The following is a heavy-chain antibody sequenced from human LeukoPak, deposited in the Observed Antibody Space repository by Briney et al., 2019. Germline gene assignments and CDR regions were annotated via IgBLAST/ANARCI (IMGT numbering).Heavy chain of an antibody. J-gene: IGHJ4*02. Sequence: GGSLRLSCAASGFSVSSNYMSWVRQAPGKGLDWVSVIYSGGNTYYADSVKGRFTISRDNSKNTLYLQMNSLRAEDTAVYYCARDRVGATTNFDYWGQGTLVTVSS. D-gene: IGHD1-26*01. CDR3: ARDRVGATTNFDY. V-gene: IGHV3-53*01. CDR1: GFSVSSNY. CDR2: IYSGGNT.